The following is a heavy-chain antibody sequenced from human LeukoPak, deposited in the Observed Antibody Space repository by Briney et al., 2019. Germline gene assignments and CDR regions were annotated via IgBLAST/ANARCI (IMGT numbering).Heavy chain of an antibody. Sequence: PGGSLRLSCAASGFTFSSYAMHWVRQAPGKGLEWVAVISYDGSNKYYADSVKGRFTISRDNSKNTLYLQMNSLRAEDTAVYYCARVSSSDDYYDSSGVDYWGQGTLVTVSS. D-gene: IGHD3-22*01. CDR1: GFTFSSYA. V-gene: IGHV3-30-3*01. CDR2: ISYDGSNK. CDR3: ARVSSSDDYYDSSGVDY. J-gene: IGHJ4*02.